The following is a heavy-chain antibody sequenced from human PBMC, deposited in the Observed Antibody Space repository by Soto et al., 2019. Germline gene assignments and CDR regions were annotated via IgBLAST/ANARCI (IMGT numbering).Heavy chain of an antibody. CDR2: IYYSGST. Sequence: SGTPSLTCPFSCGAVRSSYWSWTRQSPGKGPEGIGYIYYSGSTKYKPSLKSRVTISVDASKNQFSLKVSSATAADTAVYYCARHSNRDYGLYYFDYWGLGALVTVS. CDR3: ARHSNRDYGLYYFDY. CDR1: CGAVRSSY. D-gene: IGHD4-17*01. J-gene: IGHJ4*02. V-gene: IGHV4-59*08.